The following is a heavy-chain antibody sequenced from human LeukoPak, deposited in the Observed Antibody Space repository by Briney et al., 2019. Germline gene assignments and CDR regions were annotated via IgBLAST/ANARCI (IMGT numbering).Heavy chain of an antibody. CDR1: GYSFTNYW. J-gene: IGHJ4*02. CDR3: ARRIAAAGSIGTRYFDY. CDR2: IYPGDSDT. D-gene: IGHD6-13*01. Sequence: GESLKISCKGSGYSFTNYWIGWVRQMPGKGLEWMGTIYPGDSDTKYSPSFQGQVTISADTSISTAYLQWSSLKASDTAMYYCARRIAAAGSIGTRYFDYWGQGTLVTVSS. V-gene: IGHV5-51*01.